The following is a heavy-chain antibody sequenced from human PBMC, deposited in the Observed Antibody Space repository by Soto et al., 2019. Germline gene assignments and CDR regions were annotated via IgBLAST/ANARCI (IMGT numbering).Heavy chain of an antibody. CDR3: ATWHLREHVYDI. CDR2: LYDLDGT. V-gene: IGHV3-53*01. D-gene: IGHD3-10*01. J-gene: IGHJ3*02. CDR1: GFTVSVKKY. Sequence: PGGSLRLSCAAFGFTVSVKKYVAWVRQAPGKGLEWVSALYDLDGTYYADSVKGRFTTSSDSSRTTVYLQMNDLRPDDTALYSCATWHLREHVYDIWGPGTTVTVSS.